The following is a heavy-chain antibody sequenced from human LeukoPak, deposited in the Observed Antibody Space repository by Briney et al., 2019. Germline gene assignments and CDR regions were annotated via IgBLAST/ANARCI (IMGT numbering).Heavy chain of an antibody. J-gene: IGHJ4*02. CDR2: VSSTGGDK. Sequence: PGGSLRLSCEASGFTFSDYYMSWIRQAPGKGLEWISYVSSTGGDKFYADPVKGRFTISRDNSKNTLYLQMNSLRAEDTAVYYCARGMYYFDYWGQGTLVTVSS. V-gene: IGHV3-11*01. CDR3: ARGMYYFDY. CDR1: GFTFSDYY.